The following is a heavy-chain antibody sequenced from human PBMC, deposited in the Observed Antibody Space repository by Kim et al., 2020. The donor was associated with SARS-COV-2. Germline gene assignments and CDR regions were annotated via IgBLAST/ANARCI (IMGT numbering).Heavy chain of an antibody. CDR3: ARVPAHGYCSSTSCYYDYYYGMDV. J-gene: IGHJ6*02. D-gene: IGHD2-2*01. Sequence: SQTLSLTCAISGDSVSSNSAAWNWIRQSPSRGLEWLGRTFYRSKWYNDYAVSVKSRITINPDTSKNQFSLQLNSVTPEDTAVYYCARVPAHGYCSSTSCYYDYYYGMDVWGQGTTVTVSS. CDR1: GDSVSSNSAA. V-gene: IGHV6-1*01. CDR2: TFYRSKWYN.